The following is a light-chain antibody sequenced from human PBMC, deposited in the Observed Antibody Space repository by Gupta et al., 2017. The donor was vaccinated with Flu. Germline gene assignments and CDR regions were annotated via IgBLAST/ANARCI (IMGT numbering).Light chain of an antibody. CDR2: EVT. J-gene: IGLJ2*01. V-gene: IGLV2-23*02. CDR3: CSYAGSSTLV. CDR1: SSDVGSNNL. Sequence: ITLSCTGTSSDVGSNNLVSWYQQHPGKAPKLMIYEVTKRPSGVSDRFSGSKSGNTASLTISGLQAEDEADYYCCSYAGSSTLVFGGGTKLTVL.